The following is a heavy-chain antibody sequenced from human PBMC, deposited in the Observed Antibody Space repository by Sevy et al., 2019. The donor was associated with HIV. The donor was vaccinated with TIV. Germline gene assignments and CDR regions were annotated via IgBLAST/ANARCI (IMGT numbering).Heavy chain of an antibody. CDR3: VSGRSSPSPFDF. D-gene: IGHD6-19*01. Sequence: SETLSLTCSVSGGSIGRSDYYWGWIRQPPGKGLEWIGTIYYSSGNSYYNSSLKSRVTISLDTSKNQFSLRLSSVTAAETAAYYCVSGRSSPSPFDFWGQGTLVTVSS. J-gene: IGHJ4*02. CDR1: GGSIGRSDYY. CDR2: IYYSSGNS. V-gene: IGHV4-39*01.